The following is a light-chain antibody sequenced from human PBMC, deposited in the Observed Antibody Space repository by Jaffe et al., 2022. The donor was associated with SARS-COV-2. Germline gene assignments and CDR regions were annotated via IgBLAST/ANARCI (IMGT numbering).Light chain of an antibody. J-gene: IGLJ1*01. CDR1: SSDVGGYNY. CDR3: SSYTSSNTYV. CDR2: DVS. Sequence: QSALTQPASVSGSPGQSITISCTGTSSDVGGYNYVSWYQQHPGKAPKLMIYDVSNRPSGVSNRFSGSKSGNTASLTISGLQAEDEAEYYCSSYTSSNTYVFGTGTKVTVL. V-gene: IGLV2-14*01.